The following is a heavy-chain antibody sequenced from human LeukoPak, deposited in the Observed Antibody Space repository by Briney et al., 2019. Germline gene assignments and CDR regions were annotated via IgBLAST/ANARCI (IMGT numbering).Heavy chain of an antibody. Sequence: PSETLSLTCTVSGGSISSYYWSWIRQPPGKGLEWIGYIYYSGSTNYNPSLKSRVTISVDTSKNQFSLKLSSVTAADTAVYYCARVWYDSSGYYRAYYFDYWGQGTLVTVSS. CDR1: GGSISSYY. V-gene: IGHV4-59*01. J-gene: IGHJ4*02. CDR3: ARVWYDSSGYYRAYYFDY. D-gene: IGHD3-22*01. CDR2: IYYSGST.